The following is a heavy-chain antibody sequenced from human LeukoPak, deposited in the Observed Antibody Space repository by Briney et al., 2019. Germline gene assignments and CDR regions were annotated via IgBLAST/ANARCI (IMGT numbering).Heavy chain of an antibody. V-gene: IGHV4-34*01. J-gene: IGHJ4*02. CDR1: GGSFSGYY. D-gene: IGHD3-22*01. CDR2: INHSGST. Sequence: PSETLSLTCAVYGGSFSGYYWSWIRQPPGKGLEWIGEINHSGSTNYNPSLKSRVTISVDPSKNQFSLKLSSVTAADTAVYYCARGRLYYYDSSGYYVKSRALYYFDYWGQGTLVTVSS. CDR3: ARGRLYYYDSSGYYVKSRALYYFDY.